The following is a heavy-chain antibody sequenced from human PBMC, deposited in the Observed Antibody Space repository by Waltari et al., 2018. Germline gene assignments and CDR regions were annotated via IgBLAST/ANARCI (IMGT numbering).Heavy chain of an antibody. CDR2: ISYDGSDK. J-gene: IGHJ3*01. D-gene: IGHD3-9*01. V-gene: IGHV3-30*04. Sequence: HVQLVESGGGVVQPGRSLRLSCAASGFIFSSPAMHWVRQAPGKGREWVAVISYDGSDKYYADSVKGGFSISRDNSRNTLYLQMNSRRAEDTAVYYCARLFVDLFTGAHGAFDVWGQGTMVTVSS. CDR3: ARLFVDLFTGAHGAFDV. CDR1: GFIFSSPA.